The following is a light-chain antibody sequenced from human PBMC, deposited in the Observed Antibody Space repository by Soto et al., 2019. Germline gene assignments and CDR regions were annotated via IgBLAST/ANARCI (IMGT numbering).Light chain of an antibody. Sequence: QSALTQPDSVSGSPGQSIAISCTGTSSDVGRYDYVSWYQQHPGKAPKLIIYEVTNRPSGVSDRFSGSKSGNTASLTIFGLQLEDEAVYYCSSYTSGSTLPWVFGTGTKLTVL. CDR3: SSYTSGSTLPWV. J-gene: IGLJ1*01. V-gene: IGLV2-14*01. CDR2: EVT. CDR1: SSDVGRYDY.